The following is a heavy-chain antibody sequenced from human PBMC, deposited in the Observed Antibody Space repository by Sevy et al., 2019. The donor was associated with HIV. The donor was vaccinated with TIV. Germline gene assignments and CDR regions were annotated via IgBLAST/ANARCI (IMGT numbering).Heavy chain of an antibody. Sequence: GGSLRLSCVASGFTFSKYSMSWVRQPPGKGLEWVSTFSFGCGEINYADSVKGRFNISRYNSKSSVYLQMNNLRPEDTAVYYCAREGCTKPHDYWGQGTLVTVSS. CDR2: FSFGCGEI. V-gene: IGHV3-23*01. J-gene: IGHJ4*02. D-gene: IGHD2-8*01. CDR3: AREGCTKPHDY. CDR1: GFTFSKYS.